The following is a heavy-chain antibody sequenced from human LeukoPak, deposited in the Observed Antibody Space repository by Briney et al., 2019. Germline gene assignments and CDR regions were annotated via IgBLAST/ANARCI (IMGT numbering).Heavy chain of an antibody. CDR2: ISGSGGST. J-gene: IGHJ6*02. CDR3: AKDPPRKLYGPNYYYGMDV. D-gene: IGHD4-17*01. V-gene: IGHV3-23*01. Sequence: TGGSLRPSCAASGFTFSSYAMSGVRQAPGKGLEWGSAISGSGGSTYYADSVKGRFTISRDNSKNPLYLQMNSLRAEDTAVYYCAKDPPRKLYGPNYYYGMDVWGQGTTVTVSS. CDR1: GFTFSSYA.